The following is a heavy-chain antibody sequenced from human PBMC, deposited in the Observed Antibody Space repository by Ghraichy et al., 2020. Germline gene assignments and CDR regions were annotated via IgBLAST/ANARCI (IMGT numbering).Heavy chain of an antibody. Sequence: SETLSLTCTVSGGSISDRYYWGWIRQPPGKGLEWIGITYYSGSTYYTPSHKSRIAISIDTSRNQFSLPLASVTAADTAVYYCARTTERVNYGYWSGPNYFDSWGQGTLVTVSS. CDR2: TYYSGST. CDR3: ARTTERVNYGYWSGPNYFDS. J-gene: IGHJ4*02. CDR1: GGSISDRYY. D-gene: IGHD3-3*01. V-gene: IGHV4-39*01.